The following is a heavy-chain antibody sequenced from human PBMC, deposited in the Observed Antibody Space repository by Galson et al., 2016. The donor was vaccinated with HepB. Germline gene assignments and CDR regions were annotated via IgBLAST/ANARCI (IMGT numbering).Heavy chain of an antibody. CDR1: GYTFTTYV. CDR2: ISPFDGKT. D-gene: IGHD3-10*01. V-gene: IGHV1-18*01. CDR3: ARDEGRGYGSGTDY. J-gene: IGHJ4*02. Sequence: QSGAEVKKPGESLKISCKASGYTFTTYVITWVRQAPGRGLEWMGWISPFDGKTNFAQKFQDRVTMTSDTSTTTAYMEINSLTSDDTAVYYCARDEGRGYGSGTDYCGQGTLVTVSS.